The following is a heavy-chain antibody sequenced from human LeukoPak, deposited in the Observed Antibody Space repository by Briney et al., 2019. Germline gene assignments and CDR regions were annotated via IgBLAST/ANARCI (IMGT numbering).Heavy chain of an antibody. CDR3: ARRKGNNFVVVVAARSEFDY. V-gene: IGHV4-39*07. CDR2: IYYSGST. D-gene: IGHD2-15*01. J-gene: IGHJ4*02. Sequence: PSETLSLTCTVSGGSISSSSYYWGWIRQPPGTGLEWIGSIYYSGSTYYNPSLKSRVTISVDTSKNQFSLKLSSVTAADTAVYYCARRKGNNFVVVVAARSEFDYWGQGTLVTVSS. CDR1: GGSISSSSYY.